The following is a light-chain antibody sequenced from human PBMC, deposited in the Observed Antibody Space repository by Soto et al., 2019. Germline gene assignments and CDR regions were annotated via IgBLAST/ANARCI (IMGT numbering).Light chain of an antibody. CDR2: GAS. V-gene: IGKV3-20*01. J-gene: IGKJ1*01. CDR1: QSVSSSY. Sequence: VLTQSPGTLSLSTGERATLSCRASQSVSSSYLAWYQQKPGQAPRLLIYGASSRATGIPDRFSGSGSGTDFTLTISRLEPEDFAVYYCQQYGSSPWTFGQGTKVDIK. CDR3: QQYGSSPWT.